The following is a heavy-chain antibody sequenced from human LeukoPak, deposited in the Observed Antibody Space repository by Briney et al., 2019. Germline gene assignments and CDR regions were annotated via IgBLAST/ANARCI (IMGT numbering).Heavy chain of an antibody. CDR3: AKGSVVVAAPSRANWFDP. D-gene: IGHD2-15*01. Sequence: PGGSLRLSCTASGFTFSSYAMSWVRQAPGKGLEWVSAISGSGGSTYYADSVKGRFTISRDNSKNTLYLQMNSLRAEDTAVYYCAKGSVVVAAPSRANWFDPWGQGTLVTVSS. J-gene: IGHJ5*02. CDR1: GFTFSSYA. CDR2: ISGSGGST. V-gene: IGHV3-23*01.